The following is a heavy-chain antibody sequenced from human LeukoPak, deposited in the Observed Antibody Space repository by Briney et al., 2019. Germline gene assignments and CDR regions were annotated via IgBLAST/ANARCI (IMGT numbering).Heavy chain of an antibody. V-gene: IGHV3-21*01. CDR3: LYCSTTNCD. CDR1: GFTFSTYD. CDR2: ISGSSTYI. Sequence: GGSLRLSCAASGFTFSTYDMNXVXXAXGXXLEWVSSISGSSTYIKYEDSVKGRXTISRDKSKNTLYLQMNSLRVEDTALYYSLYCSTTNCDWGQGTLVTVSS. J-gene: IGHJ4*02. D-gene: IGHD2-2*01.